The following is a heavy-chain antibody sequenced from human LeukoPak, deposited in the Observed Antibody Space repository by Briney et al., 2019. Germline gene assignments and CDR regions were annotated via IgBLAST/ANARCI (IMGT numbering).Heavy chain of an antibody. CDR3: AREGELGLND. J-gene: IGHJ4*02. V-gene: IGHV1-18*01. CDR2: ISAYNGNT. Sequence: ASVKVSCKASGYTFTSYGISWVRQAPGQGLEWMGWISAYNGNTNYAQKLQGRVTMTSDTSITTAYMELSRLKFDDTAMYYCAREGELGLNDWGQGTLVTVSS. D-gene: IGHD7-27*01. CDR1: GYTFTSYG.